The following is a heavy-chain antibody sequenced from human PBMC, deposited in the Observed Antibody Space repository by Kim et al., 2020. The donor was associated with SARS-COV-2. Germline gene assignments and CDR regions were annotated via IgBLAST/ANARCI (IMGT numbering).Heavy chain of an antibody. D-gene: IGHD1-7*01. Sequence: GESLKISCKGSGYSFTSYWIGWVRQMPGKGLEWMGIIYPGDSDTRYSPSFQGQVTISADKSISTAYLQWSSLKASDTAMYYCARIDGYNWNYEADAFDIWGQGTMVTVS. CDR3: ARIDGYNWNYEADAFDI. CDR2: IYPGDSDT. J-gene: IGHJ3*02. CDR1: GYSFTSYW. V-gene: IGHV5-51*01.